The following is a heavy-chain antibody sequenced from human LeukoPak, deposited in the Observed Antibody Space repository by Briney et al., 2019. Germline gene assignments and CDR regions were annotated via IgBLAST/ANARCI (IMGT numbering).Heavy chain of an antibody. CDR1: GGSFSGYY. Sequence: SETLSLTCTVYGGSFSGYYWSWIRQPPGKGLEWIGEINQSGSTNYNPSLKSRVTISVDKSKNQFSLKLSSVTAADTAVYYCARDKWELFYFDYWGQGTLVTVPS. V-gene: IGHV4-34*01. J-gene: IGHJ4*02. CDR2: INQSGST. D-gene: IGHD1-26*01. CDR3: ARDKWELFYFDY.